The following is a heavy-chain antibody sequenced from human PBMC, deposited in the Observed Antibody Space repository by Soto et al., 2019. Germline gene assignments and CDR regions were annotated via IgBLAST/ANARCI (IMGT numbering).Heavy chain of an antibody. CDR2: ISSSGSTI. V-gene: IGHV3-48*03. Sequence: WGSLRLSCAAYGFTFSSYEMNWVRQAPGKGLEWVSYISSSGSTIYYADSVKGRFTISRDNAKNSLYLQMNSLRAEDTAVYYCASPPVPRWYRQYFQHWGQGTLVTVSS. CDR3: ASPPVPRWYRQYFQH. CDR1: GFTFSSYE. D-gene: IGHD2-2*01. J-gene: IGHJ1*01.